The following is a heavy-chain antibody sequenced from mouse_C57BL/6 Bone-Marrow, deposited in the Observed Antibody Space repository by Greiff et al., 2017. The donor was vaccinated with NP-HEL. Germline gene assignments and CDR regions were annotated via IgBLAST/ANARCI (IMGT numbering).Heavy chain of an antibody. D-gene: IGHD1-1*01. J-gene: IGHJ3*01. V-gene: IGHV1-75*01. CDR1: GYTFTDYY. Sequence: QVQLQQSGPELVKPGASVKISCKASGYTFTDYYINWVKQRPGQGLEWIGWIFPGSGSTYYNEKFKGKATLTVDKSSSTAYMLLSSLTSEYSAVYFCARSNYYGSSYPWFAYWGQGTLVTVSA. CDR3: ARSNYYGSSYPWFAY. CDR2: IFPGSGST.